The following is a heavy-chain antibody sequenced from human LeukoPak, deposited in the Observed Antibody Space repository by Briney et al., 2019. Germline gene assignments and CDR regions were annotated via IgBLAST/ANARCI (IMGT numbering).Heavy chain of an antibody. V-gene: IGHV1-69*05. J-gene: IGHJ3*02. Sequence: SVKVSCKASGGTFSSYAISWVRQAPGQGLEWMGRIIPIFGTANYAQKFQGRVTITTDESTSTAYMELSSLRSEDTAVYYCASRVYCSGGSCHSGAFDIWGQGTMVTVSS. D-gene: IGHD2-15*01. CDR1: GGTFSSYA. CDR3: ASRVYCSGGSCHSGAFDI. CDR2: IIPIFGTA.